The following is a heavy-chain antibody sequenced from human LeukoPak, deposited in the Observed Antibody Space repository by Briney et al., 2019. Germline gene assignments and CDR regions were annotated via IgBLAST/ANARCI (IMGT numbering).Heavy chain of an antibody. CDR2: IIPIFGIA. CDR1: GGTFSSYA. J-gene: IGHJ4*02. Sequence: SVKVSCKASGGTFSSYAISWVRQAPGQGLEWMGRIIPIFGIANYAQKFQGRVTITADKSTSTAYMELSSLRSEDTAVYYCARGRKGMVPLYYFDYWGQGTLVTVSS. CDR3: ARGRKGMVPLYYFDY. V-gene: IGHV1-69*04. D-gene: IGHD3-10*01.